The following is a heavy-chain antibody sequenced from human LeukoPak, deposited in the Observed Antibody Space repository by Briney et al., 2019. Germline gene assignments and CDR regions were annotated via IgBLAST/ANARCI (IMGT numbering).Heavy chain of an antibody. CDR1: GYTFIGYY. J-gene: IGHJ6*03. CDR3: ARGPAFYYYYMDV. V-gene: IGHV1-2*02. Sequence: ASVKVSCKASGYTFIGYYIHWVRQAPGQGLEWMGWINPNSGGTNYAQKLQGRVTMTRDTSISTAYMELSRLTSDDTAVYYCARGPAFYYYYMDVWGKGTTVTISS. CDR2: INPNSGGT.